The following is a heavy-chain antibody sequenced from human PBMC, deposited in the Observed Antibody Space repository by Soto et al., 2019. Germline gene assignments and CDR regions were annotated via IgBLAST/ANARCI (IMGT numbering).Heavy chain of an antibody. D-gene: IGHD1-1*01. V-gene: IGHV1-2*02. CDR2: INPNSGGT. J-gene: IGHJ3*02. Sequence: ASVKVSCKASGYTFTDCYMHWVRQAPGQGLEWMGWINPNSGGTNYAQKFQGRVTLTRDTSISTAYMELSRLRSDDTAVYYCATVDRNLDAFDIWGQGTMVTVSS. CDR3: ATVDRNLDAFDI. CDR1: GYTFTDCY.